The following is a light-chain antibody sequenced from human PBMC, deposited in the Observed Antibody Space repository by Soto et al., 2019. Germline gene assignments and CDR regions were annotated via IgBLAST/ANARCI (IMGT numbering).Light chain of an antibody. J-gene: IGLJ2*01. Sequence: QSVLPQPPSASGTPGQRGTISCSGSSSNLGSNTVNWYQQLPGTAPKLPIYRNNPPPSGVPDRFSGAKSGTSASLALSGLQAEYDEEYYCAAWDAILKGPWVFVRGTKLTVL. CDR3: AAWDAILKGPWV. CDR1: SSNLGSNT. V-gene: IGLV1-44*01. CDR2: RNN.